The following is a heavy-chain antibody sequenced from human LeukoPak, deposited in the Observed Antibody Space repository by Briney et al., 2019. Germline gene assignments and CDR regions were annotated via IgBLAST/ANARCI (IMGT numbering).Heavy chain of an antibody. J-gene: IGHJ4*02. CDR1: GYTFTDYA. Sequence: ASVKVSCKASGYTFTDYAINWVRQAPGQGLEYMGWVNTNTGNPTYAQGFTGRFVFSSVSSVSTAYLQITSLKADDSAIYFCASCNDSSGYFAYWGQGTLVTVSS. D-gene: IGHD3-22*01. V-gene: IGHV7-4-1*02. CDR3: ASCNDSSGYFAY. CDR2: VNTNTGNP.